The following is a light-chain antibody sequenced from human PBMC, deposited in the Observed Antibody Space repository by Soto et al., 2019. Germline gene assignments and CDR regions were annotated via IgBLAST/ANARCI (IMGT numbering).Light chain of an antibody. CDR2: GAS. CDR1: QSISSN. CDR3: QQRSNSVT. Sequence: EIVMTQSPATLSVSPVERVTLSCMASQSISSNLAWYQQNPGQAPRLLIYGASTRATDIPARFSGSGSGTEFTLTISSLQSEDSAVYYCQQRSNSVTFGQGTRLEN. J-gene: IGKJ5*01. V-gene: IGKV3-15*01.